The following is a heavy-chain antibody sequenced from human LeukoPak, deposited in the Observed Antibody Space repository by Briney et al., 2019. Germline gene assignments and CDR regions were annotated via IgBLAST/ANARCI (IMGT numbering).Heavy chain of an antibody. CDR2: ISGGGGKT. D-gene: IGHD6-13*01. Sequence: GGSLRLSCAASGFTFNFFAMSWVRQAPGKGLEWVAVISGGGGKTDYADSVKGRFTISRDKSQSTVYLHMSSLRAEDTAIYYCAKARIATSGRDAFDVWGHGTTVIVSA. V-gene: IGHV3-23*01. J-gene: IGHJ3*01. CDR3: AKARIATSGRDAFDV. CDR1: GFTFNFFA.